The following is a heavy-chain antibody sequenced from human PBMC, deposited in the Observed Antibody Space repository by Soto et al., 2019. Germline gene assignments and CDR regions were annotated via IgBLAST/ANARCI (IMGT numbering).Heavy chain of an antibody. CDR3: ARDKETYYYDSSGYPPFDL. D-gene: IGHD3-22*01. V-gene: IGHV3-48*02. CDR1: GFTFSSYS. Sequence: GGSLRLSCAASGFTFSSYSMNWVRQAPGKGLEWVSYISSSSSTIYYADSVKGRFTISRDNAKNSLYLQMNSLRDEDTAVYYCARDKETYYYDSSGYPPFDLWGRGTLVTVSS. J-gene: IGHJ2*01. CDR2: ISSSSSTI.